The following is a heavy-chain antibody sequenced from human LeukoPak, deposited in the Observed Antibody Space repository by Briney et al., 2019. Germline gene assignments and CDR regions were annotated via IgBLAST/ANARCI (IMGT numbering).Heavy chain of an antibody. J-gene: IGHJ5*02. CDR1: GYTFTSYD. V-gene: IGHV1-8*02. CDR2: MNPNSGST. D-gene: IGHD5-18*01. CDR3: ARNTAMVYSNWFDP. Sequence: ASVKVSCKASGYTFTSYDINWVRQTTGQGLEWMGWMNPNSGSTSYAQKFQGRVTMTRDMSTSTVYMELSSLRSEDTAVYYCARNTAMVYSNWFDPWGQGTLVTVSS.